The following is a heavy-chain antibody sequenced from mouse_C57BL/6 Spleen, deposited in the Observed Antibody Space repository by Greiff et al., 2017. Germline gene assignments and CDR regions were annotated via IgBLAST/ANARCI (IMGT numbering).Heavy chain of an antibody. CDR1: GYTFTDYY. V-gene: IGHV1-26*01. J-gene: IGHJ3*01. Sequence: VQLQQSGPELVKPGASVKISCKASGYTFTDYYMNWVKQRHGKSLEWIGDINPNYGGTSSNQKFNGKATLTVAQSSSPAYMELRSLTDGDSAVYDCEREGYPPSWFAYGGQGTLVTVSA. CDR3: EREGYPPSWFAY. CDR2: INPNYGGT. D-gene: IGHD2-2*01.